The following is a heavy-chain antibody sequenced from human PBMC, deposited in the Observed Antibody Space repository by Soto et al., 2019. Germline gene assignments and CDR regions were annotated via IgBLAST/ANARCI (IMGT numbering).Heavy chain of an antibody. Sequence: EVQLVESGGGLVQPGGSLRLSCAASGFTFSSYWMSWVRQAPGKGLEWVANIKQDGSEKYYVDSVNGRFTISRDNAKHSLYLQVNSLRVEDTAVYYCAREKRANGYFDYWGQGTLVTVSS. CDR2: IKQDGSEK. D-gene: IGHD6-25*01. CDR3: AREKRANGYFDY. CDR1: GFTFSSYW. V-gene: IGHV3-7*01. J-gene: IGHJ4*02.